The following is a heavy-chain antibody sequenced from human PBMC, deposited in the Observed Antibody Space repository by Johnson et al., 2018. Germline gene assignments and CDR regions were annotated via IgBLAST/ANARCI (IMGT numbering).Heavy chain of an antibody. CDR2: MNPTSGNT. CDR1: GYTFTIYD. V-gene: IGHV1-8*01. Sequence: VQLVESGAEVKKPGASVKVSCKAPGYTFTIYDISWVRQATGQGLEWMGWMNPTSGNTGYAQKFQGRVSMTRNISTTTAYLELSSLTHDDTAVYFCTRGRNPRYFDTSAYAVWGQGTLVTVSS. D-gene: IGHD3-22*01. J-gene: IGHJ4*02. CDR3: TRGRNPRYFDTSAYAV.